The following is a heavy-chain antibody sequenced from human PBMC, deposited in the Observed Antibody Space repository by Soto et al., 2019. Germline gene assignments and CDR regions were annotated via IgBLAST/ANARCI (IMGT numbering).Heavy chain of an antibody. Sequence: SETLSLTCTVSGGSISGYYWSWIRQSPEKGLEYIGYISYSGSTNYNPSLKSRVTTSLDTSKNQFSLKLSSVTAADKAVYECESIYDNSGYLHGVDIWGQGTMV. D-gene: IGHD3-22*01. CDR1: GGSISGYY. J-gene: IGHJ3*02. CDR3: ESIYDNSGYLHGVDI. CDR2: ISYSGST. V-gene: IGHV4-59*08.